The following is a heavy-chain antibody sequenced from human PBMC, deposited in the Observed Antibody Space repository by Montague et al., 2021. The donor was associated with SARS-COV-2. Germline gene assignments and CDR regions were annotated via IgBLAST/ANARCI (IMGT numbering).Heavy chain of an antibody. CDR2: INHSGST. V-gene: IGHV4-34*01. CDR1: GGSFSGYY. Sequence: SETLSLTCAVYGGSFSGYYWTWIRQSPRKGLEWIGEINHSGSTNYNPSLKSRVTISVDTSKNQFSLKLTSVTAADTAIYFCARDRFDFGAGIQGTIDFWGQGTLVTVSS. CDR3: ARDRFDFGAGIQGTIDF. J-gene: IGHJ4*02. D-gene: IGHD3-10*01.